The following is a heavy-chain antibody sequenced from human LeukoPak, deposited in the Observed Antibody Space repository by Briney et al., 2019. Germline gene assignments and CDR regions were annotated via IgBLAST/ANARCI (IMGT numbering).Heavy chain of an antibody. CDR1: GGSISRYY. J-gene: IGHJ6*03. V-gene: IGHV4-4*09. CDR3: ARIGGYSSSWYLYYYYYMYV. D-gene: IGHD6-13*01. CDR2: IYTSGST. Sequence: SETLSLTCTVSGGSISRYYWSWLRQPPGKGLEGIGYIYTSGSTNYNPSLKSRVTISVDTSKNQFSLKLSSVTAADTAVYYCARIGGYSSSWYLYYYYYMYVWGKGTTVTVSS.